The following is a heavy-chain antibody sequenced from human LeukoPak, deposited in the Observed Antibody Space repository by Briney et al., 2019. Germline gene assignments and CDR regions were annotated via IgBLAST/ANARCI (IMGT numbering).Heavy chain of an antibody. CDR2: INHSGST. D-gene: IGHD3-16*01. V-gene: IGHV4-34*01. J-gene: IGHJ4*02. CDR3: AGPGGYYVRY. Sequence: SETLSLTCAVYGGSFSGYYWSWIRQPPGKGLEWIGEINHSGSTNYNPSLKSRVTISVDTSKNQFSLKLSSVTAADTAVYYCAGPGGYYVRYWGQGTLVTVSS. CDR1: GGSFSGYY.